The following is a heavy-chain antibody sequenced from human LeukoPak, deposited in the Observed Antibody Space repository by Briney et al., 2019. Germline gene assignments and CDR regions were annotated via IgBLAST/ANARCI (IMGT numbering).Heavy chain of an antibody. CDR1: GFTFSDYS. Sequence: GGSLRLSCAASGFTFSDYSMNWVRQAPGKGLEWVANIKQDGSEKYYVDSVKGRFTISRDNAKNSLYLQMNSLRAEDTAVYYCARGEIQRGYDILTGYHFGYYYYYMDVWGKGTTVTISS. CDR3: ARGEIQRGYDILTGYHFGYYYYYMDV. D-gene: IGHD3-9*01. J-gene: IGHJ6*03. V-gene: IGHV3-7*01. CDR2: IKQDGSEK.